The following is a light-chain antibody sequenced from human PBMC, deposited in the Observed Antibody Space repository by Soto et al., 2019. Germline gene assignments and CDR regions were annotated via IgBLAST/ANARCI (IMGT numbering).Light chain of an antibody. Sequence: QSALTQPASVSGSPGQSITISCTGTSSDVGGHNYVSWYQQHPGKAPKLMIFDVNNRPSGVSNRFSGSKSGNTASLTISGLRAEDEADYYCTSYTSSYTLERVFGGGTKLTVL. V-gene: IGLV2-14*01. J-gene: IGLJ2*01. CDR1: SSDVGGHNY. CDR3: TSYTSSYTLERV. CDR2: DVN.